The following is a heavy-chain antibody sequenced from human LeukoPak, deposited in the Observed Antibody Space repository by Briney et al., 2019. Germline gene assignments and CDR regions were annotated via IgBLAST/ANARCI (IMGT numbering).Heavy chain of an antibody. CDR3: ARETRIAVAGPDFDY. V-gene: IGHV4-39*07. CDR1: GGSISSSSSYY. Sequence: PSETLSLTCTVSGGSISSSSSYYWGWIRQPPGKGLEWIGYIYYSGSTYYNPSLKSRVTISVDTSKNQFSLKLSSVTAADTAVYYCARETRIAVAGPDFDYWGQGTLVTVSS. CDR2: IYYSGST. J-gene: IGHJ4*02. D-gene: IGHD6-19*01.